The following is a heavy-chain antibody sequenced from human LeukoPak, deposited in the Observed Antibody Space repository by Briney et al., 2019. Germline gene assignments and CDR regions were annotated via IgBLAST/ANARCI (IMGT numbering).Heavy chain of an antibody. CDR3: AKGTAVAGTAYYFDY. D-gene: IGHD6-19*01. CDR2: ISGSGGST. V-gene: IGHV3-23*01. J-gene: IGHJ4*02. Sequence: GESLTLSCAASGFTFSSYAMSWVRQAPGKGLEWVSAISGSGGSTYYADSVKGRFTISRDNSKNTLYLQMNGLRAGDTAVYYCAKGTAVAGTAYYFDYWGQGTLVTVSS. CDR1: GFTFSSYA.